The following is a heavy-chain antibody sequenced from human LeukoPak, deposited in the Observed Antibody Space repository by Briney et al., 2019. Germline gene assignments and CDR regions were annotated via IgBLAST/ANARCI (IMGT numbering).Heavy chain of an antibody. CDR1: GLTFSRFD. CDR3: ARDSGAAFPY. D-gene: IGHD2-21*02. V-gene: IGHV3-66*01. Sequence: GGSLRLSCAASGLTFSRFDMTWVRQAPGKGLEWVSVIYSGGSTYYADSVKGRFTISRDNSKNTLYLQMNSLRAEDTAVYYCARDSGAAFPYWGQGTLVTVSS. CDR2: IYSGGST. J-gene: IGHJ4*02.